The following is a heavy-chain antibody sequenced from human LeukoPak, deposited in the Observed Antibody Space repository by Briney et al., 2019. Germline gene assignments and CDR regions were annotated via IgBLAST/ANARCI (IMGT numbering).Heavy chain of an antibody. Sequence: PSETLSLTCTVSGGSISSNFWRWIRQPPGKGLEWIGYIYDSGSTSYNPSLTSPATISEDTSQNQFSLKLISVTAADTAVYYCARAKPNWSPPDYWGQGTLVTVSS. D-gene: IGHD1-1*01. V-gene: IGHV4-59*08. J-gene: IGHJ4*02. CDR3: ARAKPNWSPPDY. CDR1: GGSISSNF. CDR2: IYDSGST.